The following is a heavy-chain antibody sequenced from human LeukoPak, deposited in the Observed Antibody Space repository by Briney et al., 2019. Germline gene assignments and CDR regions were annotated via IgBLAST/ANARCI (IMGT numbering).Heavy chain of an antibody. V-gene: IGHV5-51*01. CDR2: IYPGDSDT. D-gene: IGHD3-9*01. CDR1: GYSFTSYW. CDR3: ARLLTGTYYYFGMDV. J-gene: IGHJ6*02. Sequence: GESLKISCKGSGYSFTSYWIGWVRQMPGKGLEWMGIIYPGDSDTKYSPSFQGQVTISADKSISTAYLQWSSLKASDTAMYYCARLLTGTYYYFGMDVWGQGTTVTVSS.